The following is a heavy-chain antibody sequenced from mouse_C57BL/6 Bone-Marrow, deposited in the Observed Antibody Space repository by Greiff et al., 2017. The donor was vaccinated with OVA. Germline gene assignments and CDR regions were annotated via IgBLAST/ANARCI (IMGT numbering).Heavy chain of an antibody. J-gene: IGHJ4*01. CDR3: TRGYSNYYAMDY. V-gene: IGHV1-15*01. D-gene: IGHD2-5*01. CDR2: IAHETGGT. Sequence: QVQLQQSGAELVRPGASVTLSCKASGSTFTDCEMHWVKQTPVTGLAWIGAIAHETGGTAYNQTFKGKAIMSADKSSSTAYRELRSLTSEDSADYDSTRGYSNYYAMDYWGQGTSVTVSS. CDR1: GSTFTDCE.